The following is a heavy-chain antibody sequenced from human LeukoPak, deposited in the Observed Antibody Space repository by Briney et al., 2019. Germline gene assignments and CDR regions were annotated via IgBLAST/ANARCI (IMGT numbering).Heavy chain of an antibody. CDR2: IRQDGSEK. Sequence: GGSLRLSCAASGFTFSSYRMSWVRQGPGKGLEWVGNIRQDGSEKHYVDSLKGRFTISRDNAKKSLYLLMNSLRAEDTAVYYCAREEAGGSGSYYYYYGMDVWGQGTTVTVSS. V-gene: IGHV3-7*01. D-gene: IGHD3-10*01. CDR3: AREEAGGSGSYYYYYGMDV. J-gene: IGHJ6*02. CDR1: GFTFSSYR.